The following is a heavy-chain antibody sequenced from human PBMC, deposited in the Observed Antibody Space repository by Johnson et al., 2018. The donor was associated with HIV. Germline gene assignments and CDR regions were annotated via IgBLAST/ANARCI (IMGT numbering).Heavy chain of an antibody. D-gene: IGHD5-24*01. CDR3: TSRRDGYNLIGI. CDR1: GFTFSGSA. V-gene: IGHV3-73*02. J-gene: IGHJ3*02. Sequence: VQLVESGGGLVQPGGSLILPCAASGFTFSGSAMHWVRQASGKVLAWVGRIRSKANSYATEYAASVTGRFTIARDDSKNTAYLQMNSLKTEDTAVYYCTSRRDGYNLIGIRGQGTMVTVSS. CDR2: IRSKANSYAT.